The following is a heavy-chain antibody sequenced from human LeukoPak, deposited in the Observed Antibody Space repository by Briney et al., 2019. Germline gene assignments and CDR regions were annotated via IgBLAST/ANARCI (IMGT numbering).Heavy chain of an antibody. V-gene: IGHV4-59*01. D-gene: IGHD2-2*01. Sequence: SETVSLTCTVSGGSISSYYWSWIRQPPGKGLEWIGYIYYSGSTNYNPSLKSRVTISVDTSKNQFSLKLSSVTAADTAVYYCARDLVPAATSYWFDPWGQGTLVTVSS. CDR3: ARDLVPAATSYWFDP. CDR2: IYYSGST. J-gene: IGHJ5*02. CDR1: GGSISSYY.